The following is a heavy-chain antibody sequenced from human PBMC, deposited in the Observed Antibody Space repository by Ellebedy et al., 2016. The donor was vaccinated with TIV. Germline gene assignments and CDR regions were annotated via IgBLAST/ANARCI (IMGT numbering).Heavy chain of an antibody. V-gene: IGHV3-74*01. CDR2: INSDGSST. Sequence: GESLKISCAASGFNDYAMTWVRQAPGKGLVWVSRINSDGSSTSYADSVKGRFTISRDNSKNTLYLQMNSLRAEDTAVYYCARDVSPWGANWFDPWGQGTLVTVSS. J-gene: IGHJ5*02. D-gene: IGHD7-27*01. CDR1: GFNDYA. CDR3: ARDVSPWGANWFDP.